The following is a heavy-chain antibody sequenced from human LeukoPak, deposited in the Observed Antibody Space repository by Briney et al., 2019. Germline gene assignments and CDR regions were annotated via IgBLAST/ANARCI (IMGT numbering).Heavy chain of an antibody. CDR2: INSDGSST. CDR1: GFTFSSYW. Sequence: PGGSLRLSCAASGFTFSSYWMHWVRQAPGKGLVWVSHINSDGSSTSYADSVKGRFTISRDNAKNTLYLQMNSLRAEDTAVYYCARDQAPAYSGSTRGYYYMGVWGKGTTVTISS. V-gene: IGHV3-74*01. J-gene: IGHJ6*03. D-gene: IGHD1-26*01. CDR3: ARDQAPAYSGSTRGYYYMGV.